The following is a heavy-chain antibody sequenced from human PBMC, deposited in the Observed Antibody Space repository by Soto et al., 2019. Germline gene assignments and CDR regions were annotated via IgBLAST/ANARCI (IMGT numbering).Heavy chain of an antibody. V-gene: IGHV1-58*01. CDR3: AAEGRTPGYYYGMDV. J-gene: IGHJ6*02. Sequence: ASVKVSCKASGFTFTSSAVQWVRQARGQRLEWIGWIVVGSGNTNYAQKFQERVTITRDMSTSTAYMELSSLRSEDTAVYYCAAEGRTPGYYYGMDVWGQGTTVTVSS. CDR1: GFTFTSSA. CDR2: IVVGSGNT.